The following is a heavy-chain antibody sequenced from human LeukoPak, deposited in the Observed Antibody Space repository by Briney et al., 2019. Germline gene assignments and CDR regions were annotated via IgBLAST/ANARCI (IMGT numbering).Heavy chain of an antibody. D-gene: IGHD3-22*01. V-gene: IGHV3-30-3*01. CDR3: AKEEDYYYDSGAAMNDY. CDR2: ISYDGSNK. J-gene: IGHJ4*02. CDR1: GFTFSSYA. Sequence: AGGSLRLSCAASGFTFSSYAMHWVRQAPGKGLEWVAVISYDGSNKYYADSVKGRFTISRDNSKNTLYLQMNSLRAEDTAVYYCAKEEDYYYDSGAAMNDYWGQGTLVTASS.